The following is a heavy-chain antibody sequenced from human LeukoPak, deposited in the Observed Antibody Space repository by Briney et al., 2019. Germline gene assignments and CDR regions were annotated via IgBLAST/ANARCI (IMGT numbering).Heavy chain of an antibody. CDR2: VNPDTGNT. V-gene: IGHV1-8*03. J-gene: IGHJ3*01. Sequence: ASVRVSCKASGYTFTTYDINWVRQDPGQGPEWMGWVNPDTGNTGFAQKFQGRVTITQNSSATTVYMELSSLTSEDTTVYYCARRGLVAGIYDLVYGFDLWGQGTMVTVSS. CDR1: GYTFTTYD. D-gene: IGHD3/OR15-3a*01. CDR3: ARRGLVAGIYDLVYGFDL.